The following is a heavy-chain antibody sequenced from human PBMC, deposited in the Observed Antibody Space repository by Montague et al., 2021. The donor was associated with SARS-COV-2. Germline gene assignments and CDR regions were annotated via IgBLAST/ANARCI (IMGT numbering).Heavy chain of an antibody. CDR2: ISAGGGT. Sequence: SLRLSCAASGFIFGKYAMHWVRQAPGKGLEWVSYISAGGGTNYAESVKGRFIISRDNSNNMVHLELSSLRAEDTAVYFCAKEAISVFRGLILTYFEDWGQGILASVS. V-gene: IGHV3-23*01. CDR3: AKEAISVFRGLILTYFED. J-gene: IGHJ4*02. CDR1: GFIFGKYA. D-gene: IGHD3-10*01.